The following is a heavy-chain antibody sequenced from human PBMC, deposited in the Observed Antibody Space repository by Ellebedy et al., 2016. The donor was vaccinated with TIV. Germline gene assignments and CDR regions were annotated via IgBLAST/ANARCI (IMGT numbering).Heavy chain of an antibody. V-gene: IGHV7-4-1*02. J-gene: IGHJ6*03. Sequence: ASVKVSCKASGYTFTGYPMNWVRQAPGQGLEWMGWINTNTGNPTYAQGFSGRFVLSLDNSVNTAYLQISSLKAGDTAVYYCARLVGDYYYYYMDVWGNGTAVTVSS. CDR1: GYTFTGYP. D-gene: IGHD3-3*01. CDR2: INTNTGNP. CDR3: ARLVGDYYYYYMDV.